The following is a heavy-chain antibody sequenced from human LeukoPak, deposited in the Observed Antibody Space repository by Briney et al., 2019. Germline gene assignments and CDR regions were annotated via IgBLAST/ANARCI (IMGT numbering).Heavy chain of an antibody. V-gene: IGHV1-18*03. D-gene: IGHD5-24*01. CDR3: ARAPPVEMATEAIDY. J-gene: IGHJ4*02. CDR1: GYTFTSYG. CDR2: ISAYNGNT. Sequence: ASVKVSCKASGYTFTSYGISWVRQAPGQGLEWMGWISAYNGNTDYAQKFQGRVTMTTDTSTNTAYMDLRSLRSEDMAVYYCARAPPVEMATEAIDYWGQGTLVTVSS.